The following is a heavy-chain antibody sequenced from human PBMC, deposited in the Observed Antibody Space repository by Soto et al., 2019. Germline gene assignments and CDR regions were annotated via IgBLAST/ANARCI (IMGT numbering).Heavy chain of an antibody. Sequence: GGSLRLSCAASGFTFDDYTMHWVRQAPGKGLEWVSGISWNSGSIGYADSVKGRFTISRDNSKNTLYLQMNSLRAEDTALYYCAKDIYRDVVVPAVIPFFDYWGQGTLVTVSS. CDR1: GFTFDDYT. D-gene: IGHD2-2*01. J-gene: IGHJ4*02. CDR3: AKDIYRDVVVPAVIPFFDY. CDR2: ISWNSGSI. V-gene: IGHV3-9*01.